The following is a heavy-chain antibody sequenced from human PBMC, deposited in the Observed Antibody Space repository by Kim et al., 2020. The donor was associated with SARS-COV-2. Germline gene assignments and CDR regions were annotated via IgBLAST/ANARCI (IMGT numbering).Heavy chain of an antibody. CDR3: ASLTYYDVWSGYTDY. CDR1: GFTFSSYS. J-gene: IGHJ4*02. V-gene: IGHV3-48*02. CDR2: ISSSSSTI. Sequence: GGSLRLSCAASGFTFSSYSMNWVRQAPGKGLEWVSYISSSSSTIYYADSVKGRFTISRDNAKNSLYLQMNSLRDEDTAVYYCASLTYYDVWSGYTDYWGQGTLVTVSS. D-gene: IGHD3-3*01.